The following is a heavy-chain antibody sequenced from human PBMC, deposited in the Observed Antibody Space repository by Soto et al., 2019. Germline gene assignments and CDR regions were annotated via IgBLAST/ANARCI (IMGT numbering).Heavy chain of an antibody. Sequence: GGSLRLSCVVAGFTFSVYGMNWVRQAPGKGLEWISGISTSGGTTYYADSVKGRFTISRDNSKNTLYLQMNSLRAEDTAIYYCTKEEYCNGGTCYPDYWGQGTLVTVSS. D-gene: IGHD2-15*01. CDR2: ISTSGGTT. CDR1: GFTFSVYG. CDR3: TKEEYCNGGTCYPDY. J-gene: IGHJ4*02. V-gene: IGHV3-23*01.